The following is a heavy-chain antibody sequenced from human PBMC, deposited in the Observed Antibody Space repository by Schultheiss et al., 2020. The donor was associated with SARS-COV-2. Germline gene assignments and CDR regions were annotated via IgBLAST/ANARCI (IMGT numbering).Heavy chain of an antibody. CDR2: ISSSSSYI. CDR1: GFTFSSYS. J-gene: IGHJ4*02. D-gene: IGHD1-14*01. Sequence: GESLKISCAASGFTFSSYSMNWVRQASGKGLEWVSSISSSSSYIYYADSVKGRFTISRDNAKNSLYLQMNSLRAEDTALYYCAKDISGYTYKYYFDYWGQGTLVTVSS. CDR3: AKDISGYTYKYYFDY. V-gene: IGHV3-21*04.